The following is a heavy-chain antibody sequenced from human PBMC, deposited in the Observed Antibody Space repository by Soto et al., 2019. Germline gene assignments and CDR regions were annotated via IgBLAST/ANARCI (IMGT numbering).Heavy chain of an antibody. D-gene: IGHD1-26*01. V-gene: IGHV3-23*01. CDR2: ISGSGGST. Sequence: PGGSLRLSCAASGFTFSSYAMSWVRQTPGKGLEWVSAISGSGGSTYYADSVKGRFTISRDNSKNKLYLQMDSLRAEDTAVYYCVTXALGKFDYWGQGNLVTVSS. J-gene: IGHJ4*02. CDR3: VTXALGKFDY. CDR1: GFTFSSYA.